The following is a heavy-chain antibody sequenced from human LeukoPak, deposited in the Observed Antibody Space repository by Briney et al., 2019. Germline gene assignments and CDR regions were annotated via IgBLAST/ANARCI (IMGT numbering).Heavy chain of an antibody. D-gene: IGHD3-22*01. CDR1: GFTFSNFG. J-gene: IGHJ4*02. V-gene: IGHV3-48*01. CDR3: ARVDPYYLDSSGCLDY. CDR2: ITGSSKTI. Sequence: PGGSLRLSCAASGFTFSNFGMNWVRQAPGKGLQWLSYITGSSKTIYYADSAKGRFTISRDNARNSLYLQMNSLRVEDTAVYYCARVDPYYLDSSGCLDYWGQGTLVTVSS.